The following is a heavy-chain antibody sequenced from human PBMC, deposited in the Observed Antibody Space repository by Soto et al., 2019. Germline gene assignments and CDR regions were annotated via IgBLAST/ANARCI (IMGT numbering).Heavy chain of an antibody. Sequence: GGSLRLSCAASGFTFSSYSMNWVRQAPGKGLEWVSSISSSSSYIYYADSVKGRFTISRDNAKNSLYLQMNSLRPEDTALYYCVRSKGGYSYGTPFDYWGQGTLVTVSS. D-gene: IGHD5-18*01. V-gene: IGHV3-21*04. CDR2: ISSSSSYI. CDR1: GFTFSSYS. J-gene: IGHJ4*02. CDR3: VRSKGGYSYGTPFDY.